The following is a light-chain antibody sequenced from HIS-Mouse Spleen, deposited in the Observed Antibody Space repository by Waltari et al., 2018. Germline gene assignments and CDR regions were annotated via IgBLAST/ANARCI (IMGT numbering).Light chain of an antibody. J-gene: IGKJ3*01. CDR2: DAS. CDR3: QQRSNWPPIT. CDR1: QSVSSY. Sequence: EIVLTQSPATLSLSPGDRATLSCRASQSVSSYLAWYQQKPGQAPRLLIYDASNRATGISARFSGSGSGTDFTLTISSLEPEDFAVYYCQQRSNWPPITFGPGTKVDIK. V-gene: IGKV3-11*01.